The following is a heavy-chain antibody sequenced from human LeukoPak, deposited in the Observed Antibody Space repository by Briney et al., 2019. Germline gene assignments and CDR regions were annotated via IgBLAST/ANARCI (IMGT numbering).Heavy chain of an antibody. CDR1: GLTFSSYA. CDR2: ISGTGGST. CDR3: AELGITMIGGV. V-gene: IGHV3-23*01. Sequence: PGGSLRLSCAASGLTFSSYAMSWVRQAPGKGLEWVSAISGTGGSTYYADSVKGRFTISRDNSKNSLYLQMNSLRAEDTAVYYCAELGITMIGGVWGKGTTVTTSS. D-gene: IGHD3-10*02. J-gene: IGHJ6*04.